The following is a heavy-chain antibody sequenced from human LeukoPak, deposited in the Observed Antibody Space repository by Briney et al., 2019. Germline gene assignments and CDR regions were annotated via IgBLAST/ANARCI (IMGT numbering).Heavy chain of an antibody. V-gene: IGHV3-21*01. CDR1: GFTFSSYS. J-gene: IGHJ6*03. D-gene: IGHD6-13*01. Sequence: GGSLRLSCAASGFTFSSYSMNWVRQAPGKGLEWVSSISSSSSYIYYADSVKGRFTISRDNAKNSLYLQMNSLRAEDTAVYYCARVGYSSSWYSYYYYYMDVWGKGTTVTVSS. CDR3: ARVGYSSSWYSYYYYYMDV. CDR2: ISSSSSYI.